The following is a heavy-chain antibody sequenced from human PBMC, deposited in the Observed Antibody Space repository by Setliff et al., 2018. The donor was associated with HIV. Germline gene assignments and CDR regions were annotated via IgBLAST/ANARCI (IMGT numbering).Heavy chain of an antibody. CDR1: GITFSSID. J-gene: IGHJ3*02. D-gene: IGHD2-15*01. CDR2: SVPDGTRA. CDR3: AKGPLHGGFDI. Sequence: QTGGSLRLSCAASGITFSSIDIHWVRQAPGRRPEWVAHSVPDGTRAYYSDSVKGRFTISRDNSKNTVYLQMSSLRPDDTAVYHCAKGPLHGGFDIWGQGTMVTVSS. V-gene: IGHV3-30*02.